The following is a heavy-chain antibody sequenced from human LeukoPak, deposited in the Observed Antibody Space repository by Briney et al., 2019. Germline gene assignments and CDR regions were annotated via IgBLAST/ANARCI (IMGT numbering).Heavy chain of an antibody. CDR1: GYTFTNYG. D-gene: IGHD3-16*01. V-gene: IGHV1-18*01. J-gene: IGHJ3*02. CDR2: TSAYSGDT. CDR3: ARDPGSYGDAFDI. Sequence: GASVKVSCKASGYTFTNYGISWVQQAPGQGLEWMGWTSAYSGDTNYAQKFQGRVTMTRDTSTSTAYMELRSLRSDDTAVYYCARDPGSYGDAFDIWGQGTMVTVSA.